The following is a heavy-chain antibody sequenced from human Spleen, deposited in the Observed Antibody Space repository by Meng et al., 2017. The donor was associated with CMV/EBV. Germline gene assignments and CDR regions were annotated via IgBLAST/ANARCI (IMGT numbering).Heavy chain of an antibody. CDR1: GYTFTGYY. Sequence: QVQVVQSGAEVKKPGASVKVSCKASGYTFTGYYMHWVRQAPGQGLEWMGWINPNSGGTNYAQKFQGRVTMTRDTSISTAYMELSSLRSEDTAVYYCASPNMGYSYSINWFDPWGQGTLVTVSS. V-gene: IGHV1-2*02. J-gene: IGHJ5*02. CDR3: ASPNMGYSYSINWFDP. D-gene: IGHD5-18*01. CDR2: INPNSGGT.